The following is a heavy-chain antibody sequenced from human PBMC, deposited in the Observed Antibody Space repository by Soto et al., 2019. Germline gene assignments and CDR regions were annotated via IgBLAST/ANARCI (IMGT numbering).Heavy chain of an antibody. CDR2: IYHSGST. Sequence: SDTLYLTCAVSGGSISSGGYSWSWIRQPPGKGLDWIGYIYHSGSTYYNPSLKSRVTISVDRSKNQFSLKLSSVTAADTAVYYCVRVPDYWGQGTLVTVS. J-gene: IGHJ4*02. V-gene: IGHV4-30-2*01. CDR1: GGSISSGGYS. CDR3: VRVPDY.